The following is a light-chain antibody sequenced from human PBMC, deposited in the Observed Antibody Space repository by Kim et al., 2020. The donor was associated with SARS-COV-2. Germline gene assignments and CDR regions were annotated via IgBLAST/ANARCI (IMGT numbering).Light chain of an antibody. V-gene: IGLV3-21*04. Sequence: SYELTQPPSVSVAPGKTARITCGGNNIGSKSVHWYQQKPGHAPVLVIYYDSDRPSGIPERFSGSNSGNTATLTISMVEAGDEADYYCQVWDSSSDHYWVF. CDR1: NIGSKS. J-gene: IGLJ3*02. CDR2: YDS. CDR3: QVWDSSSDHYWV.